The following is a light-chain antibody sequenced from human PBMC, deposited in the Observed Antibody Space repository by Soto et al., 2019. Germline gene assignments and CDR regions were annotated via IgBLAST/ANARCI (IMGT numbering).Light chain of an antibody. CDR3: QQYGGSPIT. J-gene: IGKJ5*01. Sequence: EIVLTQSPGTLSLPPGERATLSCRASQSVSSTYLAWYQQKPGQAPRLLIYGASSRATGIPDRFSGSGSGTDFTLSISRLEPEDFAVYYCQQYGGSPITFGQGTRLEIK. CDR2: GAS. CDR1: QSVSSTY. V-gene: IGKV3-20*01.